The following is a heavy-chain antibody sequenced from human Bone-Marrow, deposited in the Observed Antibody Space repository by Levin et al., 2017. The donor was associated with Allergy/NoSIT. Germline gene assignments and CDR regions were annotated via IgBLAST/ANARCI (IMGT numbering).Heavy chain of an antibody. CDR1: GFTLSNYA. CDR2: ISHDGSNK. Sequence: PGGSLRLSCAASGFTLSNYAFHWVRQAPGKGLEWVAVISHDGSNKFYGDSVKGRFTVSRDNSKNTLYLEMSALRGDDTAVYYCTRDPEYEVGSGHLVFDFWGLGTLVSVSS. V-gene: IGHV3-30*04. D-gene: IGHD6-19*01. J-gene: IGHJ4*02. CDR3: TRDPEYEVGSGHLVFDF.